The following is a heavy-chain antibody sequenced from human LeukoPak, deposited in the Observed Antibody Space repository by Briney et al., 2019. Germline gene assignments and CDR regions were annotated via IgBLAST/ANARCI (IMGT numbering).Heavy chain of an antibody. CDR2: TYYRSKWYN. Sequence: QTLSLTCVISGDSVTSNTAAWNWIRQSPSRGLEWLGRTYYRSKWYNEYSISVKSRMTINADTSENQFSLHLNSVTPEDTAVYYCARVKTLRPFRYYDRLDAWGQGATVVVAS. J-gene: IGHJ6*02. V-gene: IGHV6-1*01. CDR3: ARVKTLRPFRYYDRLDA. CDR1: GDSVTSNTAA. D-gene: IGHD2-15*01.